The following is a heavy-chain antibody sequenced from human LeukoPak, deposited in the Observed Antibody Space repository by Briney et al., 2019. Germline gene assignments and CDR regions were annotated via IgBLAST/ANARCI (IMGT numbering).Heavy chain of an antibody. CDR1: GFTFSTYG. CDR3: AKDSWYCSGGSCYSFDY. Sequence: GGSLRLSCAASGFTFSTYGMHWVRQAPGKGPEWVAVISYDGSNEYYADSVKGRFTISRDNSKNTLYLQMSSLRAEDTAVYFCAKDSWYCSGGSCYSFDYWGQGTLVTVSA. V-gene: IGHV3-30*18. CDR2: ISYDGSNE. D-gene: IGHD2-15*01. J-gene: IGHJ4*02.